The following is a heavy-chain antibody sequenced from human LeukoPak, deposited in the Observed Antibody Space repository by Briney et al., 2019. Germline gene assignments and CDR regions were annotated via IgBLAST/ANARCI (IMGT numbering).Heavy chain of an antibody. D-gene: IGHD3-10*01. V-gene: IGHV3-64D*06. J-gene: IGHJ4*02. Sequence: PGGSLRLSCSASGFTSSSYAMHWVRQAPGKGLEYVSAISSNGGSTYYADSVKGRFTISRDNSKNTLYLQMSSLRAEDTAVYYCVKEGYYGSGSYPFDYWGQGTLVTVSS. CDR3: VKEGYYGSGSYPFDY. CDR1: GFTSSSYA. CDR2: ISSNGGST.